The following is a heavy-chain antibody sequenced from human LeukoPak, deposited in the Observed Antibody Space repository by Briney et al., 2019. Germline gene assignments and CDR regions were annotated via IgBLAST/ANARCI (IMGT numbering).Heavy chain of an antibody. D-gene: IGHD4-17*01. CDR3: ARGPHDYGDYGRSGIDY. CDR2: INHSGST. J-gene: IGHJ4*02. V-gene: IGHV4-34*01. CDR1: GGSFSGYY. Sequence: PSETLSLTCAVYGGSFSGYYWSWIRQPPGKGLEWIGEINHSGSTNYNPSLKSRVTISVDTSKNQFSLKLSSVTAADTAVYYCARGPHDYGDYGRSGIDYWGQGTLVTVSS.